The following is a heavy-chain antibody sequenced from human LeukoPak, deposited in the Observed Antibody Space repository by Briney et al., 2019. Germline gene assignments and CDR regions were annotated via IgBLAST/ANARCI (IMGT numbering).Heavy chain of an antibody. J-gene: IGHJ2*01. Sequence: QAGGSLRLSCAASGFTFSSYGMHWVRQAPGKGLEWVAVIWYDGSNKYYADSVKGRFTISRDNSKNTLYLQMNSLRAEDTAVYYCARDQRAYYGDYGAGYFDLWGRGTLVTVSS. CDR2: IWYDGSNK. D-gene: IGHD4-17*01. CDR3: ARDQRAYYGDYGAGYFDL. CDR1: GFTFSSYG. V-gene: IGHV3-33*01.